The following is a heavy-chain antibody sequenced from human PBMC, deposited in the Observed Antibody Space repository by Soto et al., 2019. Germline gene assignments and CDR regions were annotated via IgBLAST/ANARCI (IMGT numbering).Heavy chain of an antibody. CDR1: GYTFTSYA. CDR3: ARGVGSGSYYNQYNWFAP. CDR2: INAGNGNT. D-gene: IGHD3-10*01. J-gene: IGHJ5*02. V-gene: IGHV1-3*01. Sequence: ASVKVSCKASGYTFTSYAMHWVRQAPGQRLEWMGWINAGNGNTKYSQKFQGRVTITRDTSASTAYMELSSLRSDDTAVYYCARGVGSGSYYNQYNWFAPWGQGTLVTVSS.